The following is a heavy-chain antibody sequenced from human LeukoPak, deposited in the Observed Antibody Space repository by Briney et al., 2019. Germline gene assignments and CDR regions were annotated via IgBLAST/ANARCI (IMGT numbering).Heavy chain of an antibody. J-gene: IGHJ4*02. V-gene: IGHV3-48*03. CDR3: ARTWSGRYFDY. CDR1: GFTFSSFE. D-gene: IGHD3-3*01. Sequence: GGSLRLSCVASGFTFSSFEMNWVRQAPGKGLESIAYINYSGSGIYYADSVKGRFTISRDNTNNSLWLQMNSLRAEDTGVYYCARTWSGRYFDYWGLGTLVTVSS. CDR2: INYSGSGI.